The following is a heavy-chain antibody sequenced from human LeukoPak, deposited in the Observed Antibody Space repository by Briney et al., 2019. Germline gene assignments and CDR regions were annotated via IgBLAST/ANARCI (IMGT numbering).Heavy chain of an antibody. D-gene: IGHD6-13*01. CDR2: MSHSGTT. V-gene: IGHV4-38-2*02. CDR3: SRGQSISAVAV. Sequence: TSETLSLTCTVSGFSISSGHYWGWTRQPPGKGLEWIASMSHSGTTFYNPSLNSRVTISVDTSKNQFSLTVTSVTAADTAVYYCSRGQSISAVAVWGQGTLVTVSS. J-gene: IGHJ4*02. CDR1: GFSISSGHY.